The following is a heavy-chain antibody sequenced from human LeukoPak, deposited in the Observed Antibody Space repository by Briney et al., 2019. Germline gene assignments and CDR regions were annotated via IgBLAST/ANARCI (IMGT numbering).Heavy chain of an antibody. Sequence: GGTLRLSCAASGFTFSSYGMSWVRQAPGKGLEGVSAISGSGGSTYYADSVKGQFTISRDKSKNTLYLQMNSLRAEDTAVYYCAKAPHYSDYVAHFDYWGQGTMVTVSS. CDR2: ISGSGGST. D-gene: IGHD4-11*01. J-gene: IGHJ4*02. CDR1: GFTFSSYG. CDR3: AKAPHYSDYVAHFDY. V-gene: IGHV3-23*01.